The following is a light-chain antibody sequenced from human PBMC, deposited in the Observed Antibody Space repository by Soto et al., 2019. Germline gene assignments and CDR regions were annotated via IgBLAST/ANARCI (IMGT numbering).Light chain of an antibody. CDR2: GAS. CDR3: QQYNNWLSLT. Sequence: EIVMTQSPATLSVSPGERATLSCRASQSVSSNLAWYQQKPGQAXRLLIYGASTRATGIPARFSGSGSGTEFTLTISSLQSEDFAVYYCQQYNNWLSLTFGGGTKVDIK. J-gene: IGKJ4*01. V-gene: IGKV3-15*01. CDR1: QSVSSN.